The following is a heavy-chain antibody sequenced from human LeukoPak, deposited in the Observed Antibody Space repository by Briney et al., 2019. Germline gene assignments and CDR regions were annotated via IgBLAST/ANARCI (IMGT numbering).Heavy chain of an antibody. J-gene: IGHJ4*02. CDR3: AKPHFDY. Sequence: GGSLRLSCAASGFTFSSYAMHWVRQAPGKGLEWVAVISYDGSNNYYADSVKGRFTISRDNSKNTLYLQMNSLRGDDTAVYYCAKPHFDYWGQGTLVTVSS. V-gene: IGHV3-30*04. CDR1: GFTFSSYA. CDR2: ISYDGSNN.